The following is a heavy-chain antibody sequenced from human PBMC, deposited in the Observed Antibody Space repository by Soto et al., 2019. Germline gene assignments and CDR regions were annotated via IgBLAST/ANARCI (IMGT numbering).Heavy chain of an antibody. CDR2: ISSSGTTM. CDR3: ARGAETGYSGVDY. V-gene: IGHV3-48*01. Sequence: EVQLVESGGGLVQPGGSLRLSCAASGFTFSSYSMNWVRQAPGKGLEWVSYISSSGTTMYYADSVKGRFTISRDSVKNSLSLQMNSLRAEDTAVYYCARGAETGYSGVDYWGQGTLVTVSS. J-gene: IGHJ4*02. D-gene: IGHD6-25*01. CDR1: GFTFSSYS.